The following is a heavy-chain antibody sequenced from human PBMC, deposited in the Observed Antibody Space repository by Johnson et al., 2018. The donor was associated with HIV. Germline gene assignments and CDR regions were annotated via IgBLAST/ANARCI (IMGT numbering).Heavy chain of an antibody. V-gene: IGHV3-11*04. D-gene: IGHD6-6*01. CDR1: GFTFSDYY. CDR2: ISSSGSTI. J-gene: IGHJ3*02. CDR3: ARVSSIAALWDAFDI. Sequence: QVQLVESGGGVVQPGRSLRLSCGASGFTFSDYYMSWIRQAPGKGLEWVSYISSSGSTIYYADSVKGRFTISRDNAKNSLYLQMNSLRAEDTAVYYCARVSSIAALWDAFDIWGQGTMVTVSS.